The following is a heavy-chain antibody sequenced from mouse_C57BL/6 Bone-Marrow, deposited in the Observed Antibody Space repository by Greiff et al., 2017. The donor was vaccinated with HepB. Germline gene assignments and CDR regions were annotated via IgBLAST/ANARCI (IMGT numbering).Heavy chain of an antibody. Sequence: EVQRVESGPELVKPGASVKIPCKASGYTFTDYNMDWVKQSHGKSLEWIGDINPNNGGTIYNQKFKGKATLTVDKSSSTAYMELRSLTSEDTAVYYCASGNAMDYWGQGTSVTVSS. V-gene: IGHV1-18*01. CDR2: INPNNGGT. J-gene: IGHJ4*01. CDR3: ASGNAMDY. CDR1: GYTFTDYN.